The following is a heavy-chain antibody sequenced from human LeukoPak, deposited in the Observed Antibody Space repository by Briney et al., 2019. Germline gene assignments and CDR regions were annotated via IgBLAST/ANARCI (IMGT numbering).Heavy chain of an antibody. D-gene: IGHD6-19*01. CDR1: GFTFSSYS. CDR2: ISSSSSYI. J-gene: IGHJ4*02. CDR3: ARGSSGWNLHFDY. V-gene: IGHV3-21*01. Sequence: GGSLRLSCAASGFTFSSYSMSWVRQAPGKGLEWVSSISSSSSYIYYADSVKGRFTISRDNAKNSLYLQMNSLRAEDTTVYYFARGSSGWNLHFDYWGQGTLVTVSS.